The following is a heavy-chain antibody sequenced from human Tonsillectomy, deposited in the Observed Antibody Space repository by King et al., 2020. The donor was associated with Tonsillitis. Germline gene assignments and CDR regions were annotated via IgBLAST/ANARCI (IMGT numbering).Heavy chain of an antibody. V-gene: IGHV1-2*02. D-gene: IGHD1-26*01. J-gene: IGHJ4*02. CDR3: ARDRGELLHSDYFDY. CDR2: INPNNDVT. CDR1: GYTFTGYY. Sequence: VQLVESGAEVKKPGASVKVSCKASGYTFTGYYMHWVRQAPGQGPEWMGWINPNNDVTNYALKFQGRVTMTWDTSISTAYMELSRLTSDDTAVYYCARDRGELLHSDYFDYWGQGTLVTVSS.